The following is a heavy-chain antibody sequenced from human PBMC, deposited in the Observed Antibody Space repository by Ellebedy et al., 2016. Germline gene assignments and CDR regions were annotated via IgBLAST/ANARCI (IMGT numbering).Heavy chain of an antibody. Sequence: ASVKVSCKASGYTFTSYGISWVRQAPGQGLEWMGWISAYDGNTNYAQNLQGRVTMTTDTSTGTVYMELRSLISDDTAVYYCARDSGRASHFRTCGDYWGQGTLVTVSS. D-gene: IGHD1-14*01. V-gene: IGHV1-18*01. CDR2: ISAYDGNT. CDR3: ARDSGRASHFRTCGDY. J-gene: IGHJ4*02. CDR1: GYTFTSYG.